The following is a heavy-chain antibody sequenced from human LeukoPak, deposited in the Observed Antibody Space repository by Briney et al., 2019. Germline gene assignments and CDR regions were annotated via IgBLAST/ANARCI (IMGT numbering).Heavy chain of an antibody. CDR3: ARGLFGGPKSTTFDY. Sequence: GGSLRLSCAASGFTVSSNYMSWVRQAPGKGLEWVSVIYSGGSTYYADSVKGRFTISRDNSKNTLYLQMNSLRAEDTAVYYCARGLFGGPKSTTFDYWGQGTLVTVSS. V-gene: IGHV3-53*01. J-gene: IGHJ4*02. D-gene: IGHD2-21*01. CDR2: IYSGGST. CDR1: GFTVSSNY.